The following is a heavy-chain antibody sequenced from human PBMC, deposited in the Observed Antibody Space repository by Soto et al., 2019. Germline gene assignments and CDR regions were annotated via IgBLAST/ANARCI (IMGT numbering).Heavy chain of an antibody. D-gene: IGHD3-22*01. CDR3: ARVTYSFESSARNAFDI. V-gene: IGHV3-11*01. J-gene: IGHJ3*02. Sequence: QVQLVESGGGLVKPGGSLRLSCAASEFTFSDYYMSWIRQAPGKGLEWISYISSGGSTIYYADSVKGRFTISRDNAKNSLYLQMNSLRAEDPAMYYGARVTYSFESSARNAFDIWGQGTMVTVSS. CDR1: EFTFSDYY. CDR2: ISSGGSTI.